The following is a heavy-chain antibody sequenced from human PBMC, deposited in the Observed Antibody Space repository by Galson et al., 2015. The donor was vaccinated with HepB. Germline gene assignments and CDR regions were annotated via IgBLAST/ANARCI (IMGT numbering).Heavy chain of an antibody. D-gene: IGHD2-8*01. CDR3: ATAVTVYAIPTWGY. CDR1: GYTLTELS. J-gene: IGHJ4*02. CDR2: FDPEDGET. Sequence: SVKVSCKVSGYTLTELSMHWVRQAPGKGLEWMGGFDPEDGETIYAQKFQGRVTMTEDTSTDTAYMELSSLRSEDTAVYYCATAVTVYAIPTWGYWGQGTLVTVSS. V-gene: IGHV1-24*01.